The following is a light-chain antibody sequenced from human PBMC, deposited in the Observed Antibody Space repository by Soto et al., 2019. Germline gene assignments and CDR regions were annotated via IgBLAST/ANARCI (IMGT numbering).Light chain of an antibody. Sequence: ITCQDRQSISSWLDWYQQKPGKAPKLLIYDASSLESGVPSRFTGSGRETEFTCALGIPEADLFASNKVQAYLLGTFPEGTKVDNK. V-gene: IGKV1-5*01. CDR2: DAS. CDR1: QSISSW. J-gene: IGKJ1*01. CDR3: QAYLLGT.